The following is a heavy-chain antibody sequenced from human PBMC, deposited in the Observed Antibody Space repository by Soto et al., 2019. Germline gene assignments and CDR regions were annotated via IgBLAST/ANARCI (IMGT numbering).Heavy chain of an antibody. CDR3: ARVRGVATNIYYYGMDV. V-gene: IGHV4-31*03. CDR1: GGSISSDGDY. CDR2: IYYSGST. D-gene: IGHD5-12*01. J-gene: IGHJ6*02. Sequence: SETLSLTCTVSGGSISSDGDYWSWIRQHPGKGLEWIGYIYYSGSTYYNPSLKSRVTISVDTSKNQFSLKLSSVTAADTAVYYCARVRGVATNIYYYGMDVWGQGTTVTVSS.